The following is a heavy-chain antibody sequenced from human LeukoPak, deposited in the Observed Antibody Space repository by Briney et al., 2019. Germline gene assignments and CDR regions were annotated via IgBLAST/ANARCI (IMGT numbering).Heavy chain of an antibody. CDR2: ISAYNGNT. D-gene: IGHD3-10*01. V-gene: IGHV1-18*01. CDR1: GYTFTSYG. CDR3: ARLRPPLWFGELFDYYYYYMDV. J-gene: IGHJ6*03. Sequence: ASVKVSCKASGYTFTSYGISWVRQAPGQGLEWMGWISAYNGNTNYAQKLQGRVTMTTDTSTSTAYMELSSLRSEDTAVYYCARLRPPLWFGELFDYYYYYMDVWGKGTTVTISS.